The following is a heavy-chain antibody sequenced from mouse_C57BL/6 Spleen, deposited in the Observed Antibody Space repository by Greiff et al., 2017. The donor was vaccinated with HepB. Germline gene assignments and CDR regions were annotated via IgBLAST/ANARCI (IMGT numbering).Heavy chain of an antibody. CDR3: ARAYYSNDVGFAY. J-gene: IGHJ3*01. CDR2: INYDGSST. D-gene: IGHD2-5*01. V-gene: IGHV5-16*01. CDR1: GFTFSDYY. Sequence: EVMLVESEGGLVQPGSSMKLSCTASGFTFSDYYMAWVRQVPEKGLEWVANINYDGSSTYYLDSLKSRFIISRDNAKNILYLQMSSLKSEDTATYYCARAYYSNDVGFAYWGQGTLVTVSA.